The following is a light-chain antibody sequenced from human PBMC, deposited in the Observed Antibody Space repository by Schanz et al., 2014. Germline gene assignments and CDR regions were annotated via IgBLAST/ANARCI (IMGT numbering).Light chain of an antibody. V-gene: IGKV3-15*01. CDR2: DAS. Sequence: EIVMTQSPGTLSVSPGERVTLSCRASQSVSTNLAWYQKKPGQAPRLLIYDASTRATGISARFSGSGSGTEFTLNISSLQSEDFAVYYCQHYNNWPPYTFGQGTKVEIK. CDR3: QHYNNWPPYT. J-gene: IGKJ2*01. CDR1: QSVSTN.